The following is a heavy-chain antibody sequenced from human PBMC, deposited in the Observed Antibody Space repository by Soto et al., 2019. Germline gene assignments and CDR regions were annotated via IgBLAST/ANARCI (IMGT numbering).Heavy chain of an antibody. V-gene: IGHV3-23*01. CDR1: GFTFSSYA. CDR2: ISGSGGST. CDR3: AKDDGISPVTTTGFDY. J-gene: IGHJ4*02. Sequence: GGSLRLSCAASGFTFSSYAMSWVRQAPGKGLEWVSAISGSGGSTYYADSVKGRFTISRDNSKNTLYLQMNSLRAEDTAVYYCAKDDGISPVTTTGFDYWGQATLVTVSS. D-gene: IGHD4-17*01.